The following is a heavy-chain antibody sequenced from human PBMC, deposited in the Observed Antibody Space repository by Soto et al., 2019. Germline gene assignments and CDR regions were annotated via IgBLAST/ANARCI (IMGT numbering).Heavy chain of an antibody. Sequence: GGSLRLSCASSGFPFSSYAMHWVRQAPGKGLEWVAVISYDGSNKYYADSVKGRFTISRDNSKNTLYLQMNSLRAEDTAVYYCARVGDTIFGLIPHGYYGMDVWGQGTTVTVSS. CDR3: ARVGDTIFGLIPHGYYGMDV. CDR1: GFPFSSYA. CDR2: ISYDGSNK. D-gene: IGHD3-3*01. V-gene: IGHV3-30-3*01. J-gene: IGHJ6*02.